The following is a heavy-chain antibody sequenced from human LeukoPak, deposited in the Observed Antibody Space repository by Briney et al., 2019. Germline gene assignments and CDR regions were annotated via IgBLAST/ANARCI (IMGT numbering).Heavy chain of an antibody. CDR3: ARDTASPRVIAVAALDP. CDR1: GYTFTSYG. D-gene: IGHD6-19*01. CDR2: ISAYNGNT. Sequence: ASVKVSCKASGYTFTSYGISWARQAPGQGLEWMGWISAYNGNTNYAQKLQGRVTMTTDTSTSTAYMELRSLRSDDTAVYYCARDTASPRVIAVAALDPWGQGTLVTVSS. J-gene: IGHJ5*02. V-gene: IGHV1-18*01.